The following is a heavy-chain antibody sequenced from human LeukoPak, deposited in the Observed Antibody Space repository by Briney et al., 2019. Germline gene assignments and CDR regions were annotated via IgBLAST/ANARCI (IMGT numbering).Heavy chain of an antibody. CDR2: RDASGSSP. CDR3: ARYCSSSALADP. V-gene: IGHV1-46*01. D-gene: IGHD2-2*01. Sequence: GASVPVSCKASGYTFPSYFMHWVRQAPGQGLAWMGIRDASGSSPTCAQKFLGRVTMTRDTSTSTVYMELSSQITEETAKYYGARYCSSSALADPWGQGTLVTVSS. J-gene: IGHJ5*02. CDR1: GYTFPSYF.